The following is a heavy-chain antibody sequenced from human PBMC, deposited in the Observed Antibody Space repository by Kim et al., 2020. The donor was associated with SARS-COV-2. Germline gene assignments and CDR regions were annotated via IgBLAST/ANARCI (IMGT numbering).Heavy chain of an antibody. CDR3: AREGEGSSWYYDY. V-gene: IGHV3-21*01. Sequence: YADSVKGRFTISRDNAKNSLYLQMNSLRAEDTAVYYCAREGEGSSWYYDYWGQGTLVTVSS. J-gene: IGHJ4*02. D-gene: IGHD6-13*01.